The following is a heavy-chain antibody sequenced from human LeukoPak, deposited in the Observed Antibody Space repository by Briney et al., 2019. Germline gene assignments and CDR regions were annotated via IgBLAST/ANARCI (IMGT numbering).Heavy chain of an antibody. D-gene: IGHD4-17*01. CDR3: ARGAMFDYGDYGDFDY. V-gene: IGHV1-18*01. CDR2: ISAYNGNT. J-gene: IGHJ4*02. CDR1: GYTFTSYG. Sequence: ASVKVSCKASGYTFTSYGISWVRQAPGQGLEWMGWISAYNGNTNYAQKLQGRVTMTTDTSTSTAYMELRSLRSDDTAVYYCARGAMFDYGDYGDFDYWGQGTLVTVSS.